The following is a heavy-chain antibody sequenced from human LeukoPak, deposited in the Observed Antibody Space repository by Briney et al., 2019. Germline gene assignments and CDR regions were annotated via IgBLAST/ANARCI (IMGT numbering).Heavy chain of an antibody. CDR2: ISGSGGST. J-gene: IGHJ3*02. V-gene: IGHV3-23*01. Sequence: GGSLRLSCPASGFTFSSYGMSWVRQAPGKGLEWVSAISGSGGSTYYADSVKGRFTISRDNSKNTLYLQMNSLRAEDTAVYYCAKRDQLLVYAFDIWGQGTMVTVSS. CDR1: GFTFSSYG. D-gene: IGHD2-2*01. CDR3: AKRDQLLVYAFDI.